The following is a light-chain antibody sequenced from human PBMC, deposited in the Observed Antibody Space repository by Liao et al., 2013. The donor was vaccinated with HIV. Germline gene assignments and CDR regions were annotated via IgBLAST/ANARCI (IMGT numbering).Light chain of an antibody. Sequence: SYVLTQPPSVSVAPGETATITCEGNNIGSLSVHWYQQRPGQVPVLVIHYDSDRPSGIPERFSGSNSGNTATLTIRGTQPMDEADYYCQAWDSSTAVFGTGTKVTVL. J-gene: IGLJ1*01. V-gene: IGLV3-21*01. CDR2: YDS. CDR1: NIGSLS. CDR3: QAWDSSTAV.